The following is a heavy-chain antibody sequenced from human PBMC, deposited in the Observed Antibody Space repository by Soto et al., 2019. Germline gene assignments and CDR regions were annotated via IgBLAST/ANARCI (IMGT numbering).Heavy chain of an antibody. D-gene: IGHD3-16*02. CDR3: ARGGLMITFGGAIVVPHNWFDP. J-gene: IGHJ5*02. Sequence: QVQLVQSGAEVKKPGASVKVSCKASGYTFTSYGISWVRQAPGQGLEWMGWISAYNGNTNYAQKLQGRVTMTTDTSTSTAYMELRSLRSDDTAVYYCARGGLMITFGGAIVVPHNWFDPWGQGTLVTVSS. CDR2: ISAYNGNT. CDR1: GYTFTSYG. V-gene: IGHV1-18*01.